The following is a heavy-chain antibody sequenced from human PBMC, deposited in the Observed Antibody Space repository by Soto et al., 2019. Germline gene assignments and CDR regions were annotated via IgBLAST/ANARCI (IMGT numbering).Heavy chain of an antibody. Sequence: GGSLRLSCAASGFTFSSYEMNWVRQAPGKGLEWVSYISSSGSTIYYADSVKGRFTISRDNAKNSPYLQMNSLRAEDTAVYYCARVAPAAAAGINPSYGMDVWGQGTTVTVSS. D-gene: IGHD6-13*01. CDR2: ISSSGSTI. V-gene: IGHV3-48*03. CDR3: ARVAPAAAAGINPSYGMDV. CDR1: GFTFSSYE. J-gene: IGHJ6*02.